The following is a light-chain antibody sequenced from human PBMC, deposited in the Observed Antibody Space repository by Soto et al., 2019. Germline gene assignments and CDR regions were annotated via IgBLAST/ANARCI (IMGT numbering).Light chain of an antibody. J-gene: IGKJ1*01. CDR3: QQYHSYYPWT. CDR2: DAS. V-gene: IGKV1-5*01. Sequence: DIQMTQSPSTLSASVGDRLTITCRASQSISSWVAWYQQKPGKPPKLLIYDASSLESGVPSRFSGSGSGTDFSLTITSLQPDYSATYYCQQYHSYYPWTFGQGTKVEI. CDR1: QSISSW.